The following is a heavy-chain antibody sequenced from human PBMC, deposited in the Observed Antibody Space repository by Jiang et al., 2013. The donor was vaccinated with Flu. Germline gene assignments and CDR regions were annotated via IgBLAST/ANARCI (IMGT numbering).Heavy chain of an antibody. V-gene: IGHV3-48*03. CDR2: ISSSGSTI. CDR3: APIQRPYGSGSYYYFDY. D-gene: IGHD3-10*01. Sequence: GGSLRLSCAASGFTFSSYEMNWVRQAPGKGLEWVSYISSSGSTIYYADSVKGRFTISRDNAKNSLYLQMNSLRAEDTAVYYCAPIQRPYGSGSYYYFDYWGQGTLVTVSS. CDR1: GFTFSSYE. J-gene: IGHJ4*02.